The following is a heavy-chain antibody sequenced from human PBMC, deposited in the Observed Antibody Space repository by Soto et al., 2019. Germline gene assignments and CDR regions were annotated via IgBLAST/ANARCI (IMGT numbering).Heavy chain of an antibody. V-gene: IGHV3-11*06. CDR3: ARDGGYSGYQEEDYFDY. J-gene: IGHJ4*02. CDR1: GFTFSDYY. CDR2: ISSSSSYT. Sequence: PGGSLRLSCAASGFTFSDYYMSWIRQAPGKGLEWVSYISSSSSYTNYADSVKGRFTISRDNAKSSLYLQMNSLRAEDTAVYYCARDGGYSGYQEEDYFDYWGQGTLVTVSS. D-gene: IGHD5-12*01.